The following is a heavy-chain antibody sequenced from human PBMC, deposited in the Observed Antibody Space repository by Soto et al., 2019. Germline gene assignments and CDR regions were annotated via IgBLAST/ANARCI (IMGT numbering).Heavy chain of an antibody. Sequence: SETLSLTCAVSGGSISSGGYSWSWIRQPPGKGLEWIGYIYDSGSSYYNPSLKSRVTISLDRSKNQFSLKLSSVTAADTAVYYCARVPARLGAFDIWGQGTMVTVS. CDR2: IYDSGSS. D-gene: IGHD2-2*01. CDR3: ARVPARLGAFDI. J-gene: IGHJ3*02. V-gene: IGHV4-30-2*01. CDR1: GGSISSGGYS.